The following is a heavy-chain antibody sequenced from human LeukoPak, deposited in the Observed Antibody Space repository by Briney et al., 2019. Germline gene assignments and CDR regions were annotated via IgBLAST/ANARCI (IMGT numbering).Heavy chain of an antibody. J-gene: IGHJ4*02. Sequence: GGSLRLSCAASGFTFSDYYMSWIRQAPGKGLEWVSYISSSGSTIYYADSVKGRFTISRDNAKNSLYLQMNSLRAEDTAVYYCTTRYCGDASCYFRIDYWGQGTLVTVSS. CDR1: GFTFSDYY. D-gene: IGHD2-2*01. CDR3: TTRYCGDASCYFRIDY. CDR2: ISSSGSTI. V-gene: IGHV3-11*04.